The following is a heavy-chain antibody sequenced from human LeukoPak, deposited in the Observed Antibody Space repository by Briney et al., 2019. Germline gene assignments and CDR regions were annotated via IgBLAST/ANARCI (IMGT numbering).Heavy chain of an antibody. V-gene: IGHV3-23*01. CDR3: AIMLGYYDGTGYWVQ. D-gene: IGHD3-22*01. CDR1: GFTFASYG. J-gene: IGHJ1*01. CDR2: ITTNGGRT. Sequence: GGSLRLSCAASGFTFASYGMSWVRQAPGKGLEWVSFITTNGGRTSYADSVEGRFTISRDNPKNTLYMQMNSLRDEDTAVYYCAIMLGYYDGTGYWVQWGQGTLVTVSS.